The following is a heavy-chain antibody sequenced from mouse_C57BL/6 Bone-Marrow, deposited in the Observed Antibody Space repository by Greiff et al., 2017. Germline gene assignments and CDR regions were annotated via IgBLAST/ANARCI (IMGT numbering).Heavy chain of an antibody. CDR2: ISSGGSYT. Sequence: EVKLMESGGDLVKPGGSLKLSCAASGFTFSSYGMSWVRQTPDKRLEWVATISSGGSYTYYPDSVKGRFTISRDNAKNTLYLQMSSLKSEDTAMYYCASLLHITTVVAFDYWGQGTTLTVSS. D-gene: IGHD1-1*01. CDR1: GFTFSSYG. V-gene: IGHV5-6*01. CDR3: ASLLHITTVVAFDY. J-gene: IGHJ2*01.